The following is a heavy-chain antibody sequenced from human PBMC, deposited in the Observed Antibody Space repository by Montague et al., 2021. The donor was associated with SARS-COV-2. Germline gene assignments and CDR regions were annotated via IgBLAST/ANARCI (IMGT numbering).Heavy chain of an antibody. D-gene: IGHD2-2*01. CDR2: IYYSGST. CDR1: GGSISSYY. J-gene: IGHJ3*02. CDR3: ARRGLGYCSSTSCQSAFDI. V-gene: IGHV4-59*08. Sequence: SETLSLTCTVSGGSISSYYWSWIRQSPGKGLEWIGYIYYSGSTNYNPSLKSRVTISVDTSKNQFSLKLSSVAAADTAVYYCARRGLGYCSSTSCQSAFDIWGQGTMVTVSS.